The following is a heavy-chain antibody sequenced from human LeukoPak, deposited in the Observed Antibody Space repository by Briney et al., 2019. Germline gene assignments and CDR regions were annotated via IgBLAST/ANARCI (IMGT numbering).Heavy chain of an antibody. Sequence: GGSLRLSCAASGFTFSSYAMHWVRQAPGKGLEWVAVISYDGSNKYYADSVKGRFTISRDNSKNTLYLQMNSLRAEDTAVYYCAGDFTRVTIFGVGTWGQGTLVTVSS. V-gene: IGHV3-30*04. J-gene: IGHJ5*02. CDR3: AGDFTRVTIFGVGT. CDR2: ISYDGSNK. D-gene: IGHD3-3*01. CDR1: GFTFSSYA.